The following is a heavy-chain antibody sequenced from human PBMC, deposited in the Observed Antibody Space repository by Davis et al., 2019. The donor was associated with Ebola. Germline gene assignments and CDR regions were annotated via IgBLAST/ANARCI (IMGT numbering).Heavy chain of an antibody. Sequence: ASVKVSCKASGYTFTSYAMHWVRQAPGQRLEWMGWINAGNGNTKYSQKFQGRVTMTRDTSISTAYMELSRLRSDDTAVYYCARDWGYSSSLDAFDIWGQGTMVTVSS. CDR2: INAGNGNT. D-gene: IGHD6-13*01. CDR1: GYTFTSYA. CDR3: ARDWGYSSSLDAFDI. J-gene: IGHJ3*02. V-gene: IGHV1-3*01.